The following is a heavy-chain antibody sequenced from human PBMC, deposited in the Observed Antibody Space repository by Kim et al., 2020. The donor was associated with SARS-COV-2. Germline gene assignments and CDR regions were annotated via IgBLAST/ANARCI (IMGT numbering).Heavy chain of an antibody. V-gene: IGHV1-3*04. CDR3: ARDEVATGRNDY. J-gene: IGHJ4*02. CDR1: GYTFNNYA. D-gene: IGHD1-1*01. CDR2: INTGNANT. Sequence: ASVKVSCKASGYTFNNYAIHWVRQAPGQRLEWMGWINTGNANTRYSQKFQDRVTITRDTSATTAYMELNRLTSEDTAVYYCARDEVATGRNDYWGQGTLVTVSS.